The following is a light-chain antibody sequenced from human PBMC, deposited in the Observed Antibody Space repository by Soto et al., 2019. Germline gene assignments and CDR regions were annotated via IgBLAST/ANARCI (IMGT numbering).Light chain of an antibody. Sequence: EIVLTQSPATLSLSPGERATLSCRASPSVDTILSWYQQKPGQVPRLLIYDASKRATGIPARFSGRGSGTEFTLTISSLEPEDFAVYYCQQRRDCPITFGGGTKVEIK. CDR3: QQRRDCPIT. V-gene: IGKV3-11*01. J-gene: IGKJ4*01. CDR2: DAS. CDR1: PSVDTI.